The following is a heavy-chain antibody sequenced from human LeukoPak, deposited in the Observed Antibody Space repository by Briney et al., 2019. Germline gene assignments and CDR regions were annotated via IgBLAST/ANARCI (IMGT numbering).Heavy chain of an antibody. V-gene: IGHV5-51*01. CDR3: ARVDSSGYYYASPVSDLYFDY. D-gene: IGHD3-22*01. Sequence: GESLKISCKGSGYSFTSYWIGWVRQMPGKGLEWMGIICPGDSDTRYSPSFQGQVTISADKSISTAYLQWSSLKASDTAMYYCARVDSSGYYYASPVSDLYFDYWGQGTLVTVSS. CDR1: GYSFTSYW. CDR2: ICPGDSDT. J-gene: IGHJ4*02.